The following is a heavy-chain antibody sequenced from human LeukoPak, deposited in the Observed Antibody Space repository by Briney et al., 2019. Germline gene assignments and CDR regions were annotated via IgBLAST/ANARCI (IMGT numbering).Heavy chain of an antibody. J-gene: IGHJ4*02. D-gene: IGHD3-3*02. Sequence: SETLSLTCTVSGGSISSGGYFWSWICQHPGKGLEWIGYIYYSGSTYYNPSLKSRVTISVDASKNQFYLKVSSVTAADTAVYYCARAPGDGIRRMFDYWGQGTLVTVSS. CDR3: ARAPGDGIRRMFDY. V-gene: IGHV4-31*03. CDR2: IYYSGST. CDR1: GGSISSGGYF.